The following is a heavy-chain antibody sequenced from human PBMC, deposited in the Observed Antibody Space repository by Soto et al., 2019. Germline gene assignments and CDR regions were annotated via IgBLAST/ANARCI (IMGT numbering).Heavy chain of an antibody. CDR2: FDPENDET. D-gene: IGHD3-3*01. CDR1: GFSLTALA. CDR3: TKGRYLQWFLSGGGEES. Sequence: GASVKVSCKVSGFSLTALAMHWVRQAPGTGLEWMGGFDPENDETLYSQKFQGRVAMTADTSTDTAYMELSSLRSGDTALYYCTKGRYLQWFLSGGGEESWGRGTLVTVSS. V-gene: IGHV1-24*01. J-gene: IGHJ5*02.